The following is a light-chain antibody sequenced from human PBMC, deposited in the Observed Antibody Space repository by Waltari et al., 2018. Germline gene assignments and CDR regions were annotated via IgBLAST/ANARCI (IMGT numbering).Light chain of an antibody. Sequence: QSALTPPPSASGTPGQGVTISCPGRSFNFGGNYVYWYQQLSGAAPKLLMFKNDQRPSGVPDRFSGTRSGASASLAIIGLRSEDEADYYCAVWDDVLSSWVFGGGTKLTVL. CDR2: KND. CDR3: AVWDDVLSSWV. CDR1: SFNFGGNY. J-gene: IGLJ3*02. V-gene: IGLV1-47*01.